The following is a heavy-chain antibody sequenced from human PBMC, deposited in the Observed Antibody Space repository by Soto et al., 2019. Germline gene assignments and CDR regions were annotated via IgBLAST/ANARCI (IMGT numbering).Heavy chain of an antibody. CDR1: GGSISSGGYY. Sequence: QVQLQESGPGLVKPSQTLSLTCTVSGGSISSGGYYWSWIRQHPGKGLEWIGYIYYSGSTYYNPSLKSRVTISVDTSKNQFSLKLSSVTAADTAVYYWARANPRTMIRAFDIWGQGTMVTVSS. CDR3: ARANPRTMIRAFDI. CDR2: IYYSGST. D-gene: IGHD3-22*01. J-gene: IGHJ3*02. V-gene: IGHV4-31*03.